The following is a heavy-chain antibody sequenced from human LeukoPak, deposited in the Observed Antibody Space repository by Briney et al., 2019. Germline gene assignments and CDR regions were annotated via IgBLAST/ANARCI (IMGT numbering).Heavy chain of an antibody. V-gene: IGHV3-30*02. CDR3: AKAGTQQWLLFVGVY. J-gene: IGHJ4*02. Sequence: GGSLRLSCAASGFTFSTYGMLWVRQAPGQGPEWVALIRYDGSNKYYADSVKGRFTISRDNSKNTLYLQMNSLRVKDTAMYYCAKAGTQQWLLFVGVYWGQGALVTVSS. CDR2: IRYDGSNK. CDR1: GFTFSTYG. D-gene: IGHD6-19*01.